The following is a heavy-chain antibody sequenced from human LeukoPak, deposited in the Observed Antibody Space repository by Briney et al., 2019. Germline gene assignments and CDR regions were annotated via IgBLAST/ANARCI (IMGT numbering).Heavy chain of an antibody. CDR2: ISSTSSYI. CDR1: GFTFSSYS. V-gene: IGHV3-21*01. J-gene: IGHJ4*02. D-gene: IGHD6-6*01. Sequence: GGSLRLSCAASGFTFSSYSMNWVCQAPGKGLEWVSSISSTSSYIHYADSVKGRFTISRDNAKNSLYLQMNSLRAEDTAVYYCARMGYSSSLPDYWGQGTLVTVSS. CDR3: ARMGYSSSLPDY.